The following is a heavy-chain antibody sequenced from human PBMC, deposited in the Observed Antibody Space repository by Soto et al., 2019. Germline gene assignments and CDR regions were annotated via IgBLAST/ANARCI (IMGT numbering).Heavy chain of an antibody. CDR2: INHSGST. J-gene: IGHJ6*03. V-gene: IGHV4-34*01. Sequence: PSETLSLTCAVYGGSFSGYYWSWIRQPPGKGLEWIGEINHSGSTNYNPSLKSRVTISVDTSKNQFSLKLSSVTAADTAVYYCARGYVGYYYYMDVWGKGTTVT. D-gene: IGHD1-26*01. CDR3: ARGYVGYYYYMDV. CDR1: GGSFSGYY.